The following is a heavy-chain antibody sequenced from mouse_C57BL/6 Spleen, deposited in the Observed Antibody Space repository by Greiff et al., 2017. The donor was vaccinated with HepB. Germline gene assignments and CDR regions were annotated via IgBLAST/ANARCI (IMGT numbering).Heavy chain of an antibody. CDR2: IYPRSGNT. V-gene: IGHV1-81*01. CDR1: GYTFTSYG. Sequence: QVQLKESGAELARPGASVKLSCKASGYTFTSYGISWVKQRTGQGLEWIGEIYPRSGNTYYNEKFKGKATLTADKSSSTAYMELRSLTSEDSAVYFCARYEDDGYYLYYFDYWGQGTTLTVSS. CDR3: ARYEDDGYYLYYFDY. J-gene: IGHJ2*01. D-gene: IGHD2-3*01.